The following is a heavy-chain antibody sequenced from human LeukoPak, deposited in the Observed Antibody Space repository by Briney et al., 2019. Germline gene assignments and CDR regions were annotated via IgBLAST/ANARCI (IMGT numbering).Heavy chain of an antibody. CDR2: IYDSGST. V-gene: IGHV4-59*01. D-gene: IGHD3-16*01. J-gene: IGHJ3*02. CDR1: GGSISSFF. Sequence: PSETLSLTCTVSGGSISSFFWSWIRQPPGKGLEWIGHIYDSGSTNYNPSLKSRVTISVDTSKNQFSLKLSSVTAADTAVYYCARESGGAFDIWGQGTMVTVSS. CDR3: ARESGGAFDI.